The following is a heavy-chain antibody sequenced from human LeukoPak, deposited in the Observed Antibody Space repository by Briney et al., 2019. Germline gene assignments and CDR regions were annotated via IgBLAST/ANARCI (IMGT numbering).Heavy chain of an antibody. CDR2: INPNSGGT. CDR1: GYTLTGYY. J-gene: IGHJ6*03. D-gene: IGHD3-16*01. V-gene: IGHV1-2*02. CDR3: ARDGARDYYYYYYMDV. Sequence: GASVKVSCKASGYTLTGYYMHRVRQAPGQGLEWMGWINPNSGGTNYAQKFQGRVTMTRDTSISTAYMELSRLRSDDTAVYYCARDGARDYYYYYYMDVWGKGTTVTVSS.